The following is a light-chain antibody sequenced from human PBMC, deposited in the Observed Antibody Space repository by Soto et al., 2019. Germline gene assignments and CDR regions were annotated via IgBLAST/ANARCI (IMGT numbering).Light chain of an antibody. Sequence: QSALTQPRSVSGSPGQSVTISCTGTSSDVGGYNYVSWYQQYSGNAPKVMIYDVSKRPSGVPDRFSGSKSGNTASLTISGLQAEDEADYYCCSYAASNTFGFGTGTKVTVL. CDR2: DVS. CDR1: SSDVGGYNY. V-gene: IGLV2-11*01. J-gene: IGLJ1*01. CDR3: CSYAASNTFG.